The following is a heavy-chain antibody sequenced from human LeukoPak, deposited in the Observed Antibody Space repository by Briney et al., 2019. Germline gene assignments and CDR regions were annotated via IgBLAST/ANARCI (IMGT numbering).Heavy chain of an antibody. V-gene: IGHV1-2*02. J-gene: IGHJ3*02. CDR1: GYTFTGYY. CDR3: ARVRRFGIPDAFDI. Sequence: ASVKVSCKASGYTFTGYYMHWVRQAPGQGLEWMGWINPNSGGTNYAQKFQGRVTMTRDTSISTAYMELRSLRSDDTAVYYCARVRRFGIPDAFDIWGQGTMVTVSS. D-gene: IGHD3-16*01. CDR2: INPNSGGT.